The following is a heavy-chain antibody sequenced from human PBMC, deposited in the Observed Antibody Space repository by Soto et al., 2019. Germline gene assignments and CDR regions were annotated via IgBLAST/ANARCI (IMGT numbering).Heavy chain of an antibody. CDR2: IYYSGST. CDR3: ARYGDYNWYFDL. V-gene: IGHV4-39*01. Sequence: QLQLQESGPGLVKPSETLSLTCTVSGGSISSSSYYWGWIRQPPGKGLEWIGSIYYSGSTYYNPSLKSRVTISVDTSKNQFSLKLSSVTAADTAVYYCARYGDYNWYFDLWCRGTLVTVSS. D-gene: IGHD4-17*01. J-gene: IGHJ2*01. CDR1: GGSISSSSYY.